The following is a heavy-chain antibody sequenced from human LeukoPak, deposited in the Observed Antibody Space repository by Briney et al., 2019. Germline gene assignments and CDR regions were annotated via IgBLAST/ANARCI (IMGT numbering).Heavy chain of an antibody. J-gene: IGHJ6*03. Sequence: GGSLRLSCAASGFTFDDYAMHWVRQAPGKGLEWVSGISWNSGSIGYADSVKGRFTISRDNAKNSLYLQMNSLRAEDTAVYYCASTYNWNYLQKVYYMDVWGKGTTVTVSS. CDR2: ISWNSGSI. V-gene: IGHV3-9*01. CDR1: GFTFDDYA. D-gene: IGHD1-7*01. CDR3: ASTYNWNYLQKVYYMDV.